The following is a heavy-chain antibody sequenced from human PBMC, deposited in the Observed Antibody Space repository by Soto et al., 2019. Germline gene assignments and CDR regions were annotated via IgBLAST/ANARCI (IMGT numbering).Heavy chain of an antibody. CDR1: GFTFSSYE. Sequence: GGSLRLSCAASGFTFSSYEMNWVRQAPGKGLEWVSYVSSSGSTIYYADSVKGRFTISRDNAKNSLYLQMNSLRAEDTAVYYCARDWLELRLYYGMDVWGQGTTVTVSS. D-gene: IGHD1-7*01. V-gene: IGHV3-48*03. J-gene: IGHJ6*02. CDR2: VSSSGSTI. CDR3: ARDWLELRLYYGMDV.